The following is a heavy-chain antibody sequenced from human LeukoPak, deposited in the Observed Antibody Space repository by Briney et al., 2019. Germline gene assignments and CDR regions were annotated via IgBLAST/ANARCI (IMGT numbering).Heavy chain of an antibody. D-gene: IGHD3-16*02. J-gene: IGHJ4*02. CDR1: GGTFSSYA. Sequence: GASVKVSCTASGGTFSSYAISWVRQAPGQGLEWMGGIIPIFGTANYAQKFQGRVTITADESTSTAYMELSSLRSEDTAVYYCARDRYDYVWGSYRYTHGDGYWGQGTLVTVSS. CDR2: IIPIFGTA. CDR3: ARDRYDYVWGSYRYTHGDGY. V-gene: IGHV1-69*13.